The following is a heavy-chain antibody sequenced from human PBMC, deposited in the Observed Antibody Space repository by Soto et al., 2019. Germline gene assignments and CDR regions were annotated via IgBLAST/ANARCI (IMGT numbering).Heavy chain of an antibody. Sequence: QVTLKESGPVLVNPTETLTLTCTVSGFSLSNARMGVSWIRQPPGKALEWLAHIFSNDEKSYSTSLKSRLTISKDTSKSQVVLTMTNMDPVDTATYYCARIFRSPPMVRGVIPLEFDYWGQGTLVTVSS. CDR3: ARIFRSPPMVRGVIPLEFDY. D-gene: IGHD3-10*01. V-gene: IGHV2-26*01. CDR1: GFSLSNARMG. J-gene: IGHJ4*02. CDR2: IFSNDEK.